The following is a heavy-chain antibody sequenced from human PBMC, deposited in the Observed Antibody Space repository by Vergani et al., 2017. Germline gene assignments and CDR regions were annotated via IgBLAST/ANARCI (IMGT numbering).Heavy chain of an antibody. J-gene: IGHJ5*02. V-gene: IGHV3-33*01. CDR1: GYTFNQYG. D-gene: IGHD1-14*01. Sequence: QVQLVESGGGVVQPGRSLRLSCAASGYTFNQYGMHWVRQAPGKGLEWVAVTWYDGKNKQYADSVKGRFTISRDNYKSTIYLQMNSLRDEDTGVYYCARDLRLLYNRFDPWGQGTLVTVSS. CDR2: TWYDGKNK. CDR3: ARDLRLLYNRFDP.